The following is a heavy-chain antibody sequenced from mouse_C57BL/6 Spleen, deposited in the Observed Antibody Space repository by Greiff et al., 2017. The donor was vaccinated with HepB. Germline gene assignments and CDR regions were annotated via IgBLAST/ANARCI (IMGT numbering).Heavy chain of an antibody. D-gene: IGHD2-3*01. J-gene: IGHJ3*01. Sequence: VHLVESGPGLVQPSQSLSITCTVSGFSLTSYGVHWVRQSPGKGLEWLGVIWRGGSTDYNAAFMSRLSIPKDNSKSQVFFKMNSLQADDTAIYYCAKTIYDGYYEIAYWGQGTLVTVSA. CDR2: IWRGGST. CDR1: GFSLTSYG. CDR3: AKTIYDGYYEIAY. V-gene: IGHV2-5*01.